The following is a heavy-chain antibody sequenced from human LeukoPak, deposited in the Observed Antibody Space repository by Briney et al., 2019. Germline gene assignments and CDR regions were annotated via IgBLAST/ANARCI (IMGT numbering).Heavy chain of an antibody. V-gene: IGHV3-53*01. CDR2: IYSGGST. CDR3: GRLDNYYDSSGEDY. J-gene: IGHJ4*02. Sequence: GGSLRLSCAASGFTVSSNYMSWVRQAPGKGLEWVSVIYSGGSTYYSDYVKGRFTISRDNSKITAYLQMNSLRAEDTAVYYCGRLDNYYDSSGEDYWGQGTLVTVSS. D-gene: IGHD3-22*01. CDR1: GFTVSSNY.